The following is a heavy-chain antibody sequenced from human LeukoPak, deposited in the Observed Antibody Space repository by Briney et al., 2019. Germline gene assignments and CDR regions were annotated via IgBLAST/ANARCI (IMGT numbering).Heavy chain of an antibody. D-gene: IGHD3-3*01. CDR3: ARSRRNFGIIIAFDY. CDR2: LYYSGST. J-gene: IGHJ4*02. Sequence: PGGSLRLSCAASGFTFRSYAMSWIRQPPGKGLEWIGYLYYSGSTNYNPSLKSRVTMSVDTSKNQFSLKLSSVTAADTAVYYCARSRRNFGIIIAFDYWGQGTLVTVSS. V-gene: IGHV4-59*01. CDR1: GFTFRSYA.